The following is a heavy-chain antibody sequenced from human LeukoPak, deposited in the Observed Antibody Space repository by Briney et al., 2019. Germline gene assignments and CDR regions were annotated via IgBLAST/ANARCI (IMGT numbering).Heavy chain of an antibody. Sequence: GSLRLSCAASGFTFSSYAMSWVRQAPGKGLEWVSSISSSSSYIYYADSVKGRFTISRDNAKNSLYLQMNSLRAEDTAVYYCARDGIAARPFDYWGQGTLVTVSS. D-gene: IGHD6-6*01. CDR1: GFTFSSYA. V-gene: IGHV3-21*01. CDR3: ARDGIAARPFDY. CDR2: ISSSSSYI. J-gene: IGHJ4*02.